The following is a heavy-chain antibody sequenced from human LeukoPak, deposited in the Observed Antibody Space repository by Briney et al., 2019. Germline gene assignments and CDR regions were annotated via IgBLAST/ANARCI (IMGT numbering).Heavy chain of an antibody. V-gene: IGHV3-23*01. Sequence: PGGSLRLSCAASGFTFSSYSMNWVRQAPGKGLEWVSAISGSGGSTYYADSVKGRFTISRDNSKYTLYLQMNSLRAEDTAVYYCAKVAVTTGYFQHWGQGTLVTVSS. J-gene: IGHJ1*01. CDR1: GFTFSSYS. D-gene: IGHD4-17*01. CDR2: ISGSGGST. CDR3: AKVAVTTGYFQH.